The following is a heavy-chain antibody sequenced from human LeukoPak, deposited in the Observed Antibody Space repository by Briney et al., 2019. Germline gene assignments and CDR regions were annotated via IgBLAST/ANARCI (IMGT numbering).Heavy chain of an antibody. J-gene: IGHJ4*02. CDR3: ARQIGVSIDY. V-gene: IGHV3-30*02. CDR1: RFTFSSFD. D-gene: IGHD5/OR15-5a*01. Sequence: GGPLGLSCAASRFTFSSFDMHWVRQAPGKGLEWVTFIRFDGSNKYYADSVKGRFTISRDNSKNTLYLQMSSLRPEDTAVYYCARQIGVSIDYWGQGTLVTVSS. CDR2: IRFDGSNK.